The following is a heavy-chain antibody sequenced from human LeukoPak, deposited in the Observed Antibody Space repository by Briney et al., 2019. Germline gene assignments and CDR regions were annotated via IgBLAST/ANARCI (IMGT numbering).Heavy chain of an antibody. J-gene: IGHJ4*02. CDR3: ARDSPGGYYYDSSGYYFDY. D-gene: IGHD3-22*01. V-gene: IGHV3-48*04. CDR2: ISSSSSTI. Sequence: GGSLRLSCAASGFTFSSYSMNWVRQAPGKGLEWVSYISSSSSTIYYADSVKGRFTISRDNAKNSLYLQMNSLRAEDTAVYYCARDSPGGYYYDSSGYYFDYWGQGTLVTVSS. CDR1: GFTFSSYS.